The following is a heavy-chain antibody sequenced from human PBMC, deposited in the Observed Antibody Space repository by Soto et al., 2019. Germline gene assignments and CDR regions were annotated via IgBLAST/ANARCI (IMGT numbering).Heavy chain of an antibody. V-gene: IGHV1-69*12. CDR1: GGTFSSYA. CDR2: IIPIFGTP. CDR3: ASPHSSTWYWGFDY. D-gene: IGHD6-13*01. J-gene: IGHJ4*02. Sequence: QVQLVQSGAEVKKPGSSVKVSCKASGGTFSSYAITWVRQAPGQGHEWMGGIIPIFGTPDYAQKVQGRVTITADECTRTADMELSCLRSEATAVYYCASPHSSTWYWGFDYLVQGTLVTVS.